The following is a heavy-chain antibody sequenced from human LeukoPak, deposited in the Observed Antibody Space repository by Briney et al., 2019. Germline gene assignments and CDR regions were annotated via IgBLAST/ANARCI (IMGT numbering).Heavy chain of an antibody. J-gene: IGHJ4*02. D-gene: IGHD3-3*01. Sequence: ASVKVSCKASGYTFTGYYMHWVRQAPGQGLEWMGWINPNSGGTNYAQKFQGRVTMTRDTSISTAYMGLSRLRSDDTAVYYCARVTGEAYYDFWSGYYGPLPFDYWGQGTLVTVSS. CDR2: INPNSGGT. CDR3: ARVTGEAYYDFWSGYYGPLPFDY. CDR1: GYTFTGYY. V-gene: IGHV1-2*02.